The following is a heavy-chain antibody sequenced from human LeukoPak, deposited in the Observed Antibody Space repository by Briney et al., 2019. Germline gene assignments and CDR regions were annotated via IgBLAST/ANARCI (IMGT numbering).Heavy chain of an antibody. CDR3: ARQGGGGRAFDI. V-gene: IGHV4-59*08. D-gene: IGHD2-15*01. CDR1: GGSITNYY. J-gene: IGHJ3*02. CDR2: IYYSGTS. Sequence: SETLSLTCTVSGGSITNYYCNWIRQPPGKGLEWVGYIYYSGTSNYNPSLKSRITISVDTSKNQFSLNLTSVTAADTAVYYCARQGGGGRAFDIWGQGTVVTVSS.